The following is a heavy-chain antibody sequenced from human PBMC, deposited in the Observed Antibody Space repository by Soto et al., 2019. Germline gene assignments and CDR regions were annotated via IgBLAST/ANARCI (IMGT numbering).Heavy chain of an antibody. D-gene: IGHD3-22*01. V-gene: IGHV4-59*08. CDR1: GGSINNYY. CDR3: ARLGDYYQAVDY. CDR2: IHDSGTT. J-gene: IGHJ4*01. Sequence: SSETLSLTCTVSGGSINNYYWIWVRQPPGKGLESIGYIHDSGTTTYSPSLKSRVTISVDASKSQFSLNLRSVTAADTAVYYCARLGDYYQAVDYWGHGALVTVSS.